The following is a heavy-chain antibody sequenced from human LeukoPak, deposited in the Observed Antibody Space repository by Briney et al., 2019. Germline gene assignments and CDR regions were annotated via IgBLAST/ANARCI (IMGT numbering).Heavy chain of an antibody. CDR3: XXXXLLXXXXXXQXXXXXX. J-gene: IGHJ1*01. Sequence: GGSLRLSCAASGFTVSSNYMSWVRQAPGKGLEWVSVIYSGGSTYYADSVKGRFTISRDNSKNTLYLQMNSLRAEDTAVYYCXXXXLLXXXXXXQXXXXXXWGQGTLVTVSS. CDR2: IYSGGST. V-gene: IGHV3-53*01. CDR1: GFTVSSNY. D-gene: IGHD3-10*01.